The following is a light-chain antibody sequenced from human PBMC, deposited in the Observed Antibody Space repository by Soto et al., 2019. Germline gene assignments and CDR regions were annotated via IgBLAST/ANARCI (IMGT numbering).Light chain of an antibody. CDR1: QSVSSN. Sequence: EIVMTQSPATLSVPPGERATLSCRASQSVSSNLAWYQQKPGQAPRLLIYGASTRATGIPARFSGSGSGTEFTLTISSLQSEDFAVYYCQQYNNWPPEITFGQGTRLEIK. CDR3: QQYNNWPPEIT. J-gene: IGKJ5*01. CDR2: GAS. V-gene: IGKV3-15*01.